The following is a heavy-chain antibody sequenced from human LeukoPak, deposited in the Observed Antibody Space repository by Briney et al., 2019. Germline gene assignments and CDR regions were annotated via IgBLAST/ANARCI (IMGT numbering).Heavy chain of an antibody. J-gene: IGHJ6*03. CDR1: GDSVSSNSAA. Sequence: SQTLSLTCAISGDSVSSNSAAWNWIRQSPSRGLEWLGRTYYRSKWYNDYAVSVKSRITINPDTSKNQFSLQLNSVTPEDTAVYYCARVGPRVNPDYYYYYMDVWGKGTTVTVSS. D-gene: IGHD1-14*01. V-gene: IGHV6-1*01. CDR2: TYYRSKWYN. CDR3: ARVGPRVNPDYYYYYMDV.